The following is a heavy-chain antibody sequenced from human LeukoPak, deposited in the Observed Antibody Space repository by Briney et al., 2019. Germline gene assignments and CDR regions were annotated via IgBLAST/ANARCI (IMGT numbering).Heavy chain of an antibody. CDR3: ARGNYYDSSGCFPPDH. CDR1: GYTFTSYK. J-gene: IGHJ5*02. D-gene: IGHD3-22*01. Sequence: ASVKVSCKASGYTFTSYKIIWVRQAPGQGLEWMGWIRTYNGNTHYAQKLQGRVSMPTDTSTRTAYMELRSLRSDGTAVYYCARGNYYDSSGCFPPDHWGQGTLVTVSS. V-gene: IGHV1-18*01. CDR2: IRTYNGNT.